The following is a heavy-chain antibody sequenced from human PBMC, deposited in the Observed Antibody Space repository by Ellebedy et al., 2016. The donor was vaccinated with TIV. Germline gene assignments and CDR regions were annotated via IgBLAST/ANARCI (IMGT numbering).Heavy chain of an antibody. CDR1: GGPFSGRS. Sequence: MPSETLSLTCAVFGGPFSGRSYNWIRQPPGKGLEWVGELMFNGNTRYNPSLRSRVTISVDTSKNHFSLKLSSVTAADTAVYYCGWDCSSTSCRGGYWGRGTLVTVSS. CDR2: LMFNGNT. V-gene: IGHV4-34*12. D-gene: IGHD2-2*01. J-gene: IGHJ4*02. CDR3: GWDCSSTSCRGGY.